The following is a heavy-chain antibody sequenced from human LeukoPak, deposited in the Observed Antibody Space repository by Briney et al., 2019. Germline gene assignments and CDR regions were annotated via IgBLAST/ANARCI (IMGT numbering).Heavy chain of an antibody. CDR1: GFTVSSNY. Sequence: GGSLRLSCAASGFTVSSNYMSWVRQAPGKGLEWVSVIYSGGSTYYADSVKGRFTISRDNSKNTLYLQMNSLRAEDTAVYYCARGSYHDSSGYYSGRAFDIWGQGTMFTVSS. J-gene: IGHJ3*02. V-gene: IGHV3-53*01. D-gene: IGHD3-22*01. CDR3: ARGSYHDSSGYYSGRAFDI. CDR2: IYSGGST.